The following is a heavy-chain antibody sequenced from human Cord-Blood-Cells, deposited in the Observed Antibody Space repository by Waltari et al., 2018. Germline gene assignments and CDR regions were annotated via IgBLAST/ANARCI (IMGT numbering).Heavy chain of an antibody. V-gene: IGHV4-39*07. D-gene: IGHD1-26*01. CDR2: IYYSGST. J-gene: IGHJ3*02. CDR3: ARQRGWDAFDI. Sequence: QLQLQESGPGLVKPSETLSLTCTVPGGSISSSLYYWGWIRQPPGKGLEWIGSIYYSGSTYYNPSLKSRVTISVDTSKNQFSLKLSSVTAADTAVYYCARQRGWDAFDIWGQGTMVTVSS. CDR1: GGSISSSLYY.